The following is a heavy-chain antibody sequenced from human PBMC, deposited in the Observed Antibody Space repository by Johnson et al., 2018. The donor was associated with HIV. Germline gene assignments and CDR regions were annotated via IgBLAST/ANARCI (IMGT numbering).Heavy chain of an antibody. CDR3: ARHPRGSGWYDLHDAFDI. J-gene: IGHJ3*02. CDR2: ISYDGSNK. V-gene: IGHV3-30-3*01. Sequence: QVQLVESGGGVVQPGRSLRLSCAASGFTFSSYPVHWVRQAPGKGLEWVAVISYDGSNKYYADSVKGRFTISRDNSKNTLYLQMNSLRAEDTAVYYLARHPRGSGWYDLHDAFDIWGQGTMVTVSS. D-gene: IGHD6-19*01. CDR1: GFTFSSYP.